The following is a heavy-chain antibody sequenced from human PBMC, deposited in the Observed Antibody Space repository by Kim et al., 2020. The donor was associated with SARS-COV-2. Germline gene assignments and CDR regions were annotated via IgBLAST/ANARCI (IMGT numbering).Heavy chain of an antibody. D-gene: IGHD3-10*01. CDR3: TTELLWFGELFGGY. Sequence: GGSLRLSCAASGFTFSNAWMSWVRQAPGKGLEWVGRIKSKTDGGTTDYAAPVKGRFTISRDDSKNTLYLQMNSLKTEDTAVYYCTTELLWFGELFGGYWGQGTLVTVSS. CDR1: GFTFSNAW. J-gene: IGHJ4*02. V-gene: IGHV3-15*01. CDR2: IKSKTDGGTT.